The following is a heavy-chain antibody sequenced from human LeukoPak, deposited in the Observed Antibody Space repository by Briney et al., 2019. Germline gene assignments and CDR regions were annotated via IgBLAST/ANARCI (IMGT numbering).Heavy chain of an antibody. D-gene: IGHD6-19*01. CDR3: ATAVAGTGDAFDI. CDR2: ISAYNGNT. CDR1: GYTFTSYG. V-gene: IGHV1-18*01. J-gene: IGHJ3*02. Sequence: GASVKVSCKASGYTFTSYGISWVRQAPGQGLEWMGWISAYNGNTNYAQKLQGRVIMTTDTSTSTAYMELRSLRSDDTAVYYCATAVAGTGDAFDIWGQGTMVTVSS.